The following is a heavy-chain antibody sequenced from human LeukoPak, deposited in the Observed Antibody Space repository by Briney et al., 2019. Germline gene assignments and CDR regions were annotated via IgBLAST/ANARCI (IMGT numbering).Heavy chain of an antibody. V-gene: IGHV4-38-2*02. Sequence: SETLSLTCTVSGDSISSGPYYWGWIRQPPGKGLEWIGSIYHSGSTYYNPSLKSRVTISVDTSKNQFSLKLSSVTAADTAVYYCARDYLTAMVTDNWFDPWGQGTLVTVSS. CDR2: IYHSGST. D-gene: IGHD5-18*01. CDR1: GDSISSGPYY. CDR3: ARDYLTAMVTDNWFDP. J-gene: IGHJ5*02.